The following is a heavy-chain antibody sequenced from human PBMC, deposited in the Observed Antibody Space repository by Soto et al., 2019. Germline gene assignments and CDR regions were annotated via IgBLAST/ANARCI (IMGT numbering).Heavy chain of an antibody. CDR1: GFTVSSNY. J-gene: IGHJ6*04. Sequence: PWGSLRLSCAASGFTVSSNYMSWVRQDPGKGLEWVSVIYSGGSTYYADSVKGRFTISRDNSKNTLYLQMNSLRDEDTAVYYCARDGDSGGRSYSSSSFYYYYGREVWGKGRTVSDSP. V-gene: IGHV3-53*01. D-gene: IGHD6-6*01. CDR3: ARDGDSGGRSYSSSSFYYYYGREV. CDR2: IYSGGST.